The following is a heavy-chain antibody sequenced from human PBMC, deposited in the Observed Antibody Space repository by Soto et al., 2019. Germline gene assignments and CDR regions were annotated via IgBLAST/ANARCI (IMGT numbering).Heavy chain of an antibody. CDR1: GYTFTSYY. CDR2: INPSGGST. Sequence: ASVKVSCKASGYTFTSYYMHWVRQAPGQGLEWMGIINPSGGSTSYAQKFQGRVTMTRDTSTSTVYMELSSVTAADTAVYYCARDRRAYYYDSSGYPSELKMPYYYYGMDVWGQGTTVTVSS. D-gene: IGHD3-22*01. V-gene: IGHV1-46*01. J-gene: IGHJ6*02. CDR3: ARDRRAYYYDSSGYPSELKMPYYYYGMDV.